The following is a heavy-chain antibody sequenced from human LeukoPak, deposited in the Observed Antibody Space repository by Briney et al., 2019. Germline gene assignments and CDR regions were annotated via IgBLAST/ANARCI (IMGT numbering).Heavy chain of an antibody. Sequence: PSETLSLTCTVPGGSIGSGYYWAWIRQPPGKGLEWIGSIYYSGSTYYNPSLKSRVTISVDTSKNQFSLKLSSVTAADTAVYYCARPVSYYYDSSGYYYPTNWFDPWGQGTLVTVSS. CDR3: ARPVSYYYDSSGYYYPTNWFDP. CDR2: IYYSGST. D-gene: IGHD3-22*01. CDR1: GGSIGSGYY. V-gene: IGHV4-39*01. J-gene: IGHJ5*02.